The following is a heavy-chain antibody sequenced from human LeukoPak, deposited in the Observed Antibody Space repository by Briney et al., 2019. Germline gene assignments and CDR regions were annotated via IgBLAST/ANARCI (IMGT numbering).Heavy chain of an antibody. Sequence: SETLSLTCAVYGGSFSGYYWSWIRQPPGKGLEWIGEINHSGSTNYNPSLKSRVTISVDTSKNQFSLKLSSVTAADTAVYYCARAPLRARRTLSLGWFDPWGQGTLVTVSS. CDR2: INHSGST. V-gene: IGHV4-34*01. CDR3: ARAPLRARRTLSLGWFDP. J-gene: IGHJ5*02. CDR1: GGSFSGYY. D-gene: IGHD6-6*01.